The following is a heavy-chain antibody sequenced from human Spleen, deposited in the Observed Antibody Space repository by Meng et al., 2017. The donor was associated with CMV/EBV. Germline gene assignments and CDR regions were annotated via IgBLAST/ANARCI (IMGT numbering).Heavy chain of an antibody. D-gene: IGHD2-15*01. CDR2: ISSSGSTI. CDR1: GFTFSDYY. J-gene: IGHJ6*02. V-gene: IGHV3-11*01. CDR3: ARGMPPEVGGGPTRYSSYYGMDV. Sequence: GESLKISCAASGFTFSDYYMSWIRQAPGKGLEWVSYISSSGSTIYYADSVKGRFTISRDNAKNSLYLQMNSLRAEDTAVYYCARGMPPEVGGGPTRYSSYYGMDVWGQGTTVTVSS.